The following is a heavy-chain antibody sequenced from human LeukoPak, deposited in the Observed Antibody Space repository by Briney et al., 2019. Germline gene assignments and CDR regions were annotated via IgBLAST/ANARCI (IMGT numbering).Heavy chain of an antibody. V-gene: IGHV3-30*01. CDR2: ISYDGSNK. J-gene: IGHJ6*03. Sequence: GGSLRLSCAAYGFTFSSHAMQWVRQAPGKGLEWVAVISYDGSNKYYADSVKGRFTISRDNSKKTLYLQMNSLRAEDTAVYYCARDGETKYYDFLHYYMDVWGKGTTVTVSS. CDR3: ARDGETKYYDFLHYYMDV. D-gene: IGHD3-3*01. CDR1: GFTFSSHA.